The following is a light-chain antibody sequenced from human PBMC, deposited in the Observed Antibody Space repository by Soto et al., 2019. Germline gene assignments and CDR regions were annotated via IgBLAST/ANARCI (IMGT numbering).Light chain of an antibody. V-gene: IGKV1-17*01. Sequence: DIQMTQSPSSLAASVGDRVTITCRASQGIGNGLRGFQQKPGKAPKRLIYAASTSQSGVPSRFRGSGSGTEFTLTFSRLQPEDFASYYCLQHNDYPLTFAQGTRLEIK. CDR3: LQHNDYPLT. J-gene: IGKJ5*01. CDR1: QGIGNG. CDR2: AAS.